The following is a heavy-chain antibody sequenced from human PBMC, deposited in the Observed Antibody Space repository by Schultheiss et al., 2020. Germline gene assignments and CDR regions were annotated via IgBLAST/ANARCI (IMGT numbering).Heavy chain of an antibody. J-gene: IGHJ4*02. V-gene: IGHV3-53*01. CDR3: ASTVEMATSLCV. D-gene: IGHD5-24*01. Sequence: GGSLRLSCAASGFTVSSNYMSWVRQAPGKGLEWVSVIYSGGSTYYADSVKGRFTISRDNSKNTLYLQMNSLRAEDTAVYYCASTVEMATSLCVWGQGTLVTVSS. CDR1: GFTVSSNY. CDR2: IYSGGST.